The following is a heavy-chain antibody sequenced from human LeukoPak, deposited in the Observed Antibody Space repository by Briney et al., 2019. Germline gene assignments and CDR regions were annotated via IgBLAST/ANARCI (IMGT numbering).Heavy chain of an antibody. J-gene: IGHJ6*03. D-gene: IGHD6-13*01. CDR1: GGSFSGYY. Sequence: SETLSLTCAVYGGSFSGYYWSWIRQPPGKGLEWVGEINHSGSNNYNPSVKRRVNIKVKKYKKQLSQKRKYRPAADTAVYYCARGRPAAGIYYYYYMDVWGKGTTVTVSS. CDR3: ARGRPAAGIYYYYYMDV. V-gene: IGHV4-34*01. CDR2: INHSGSN.